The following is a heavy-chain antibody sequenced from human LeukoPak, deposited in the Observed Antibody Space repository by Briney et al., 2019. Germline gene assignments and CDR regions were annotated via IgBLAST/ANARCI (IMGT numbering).Heavy chain of an antibody. D-gene: IGHD3-16*01. CDR2: INPGGGST. J-gene: IGHJ3*02. CDR1: GYTFTSYY. CDR3: VRDEGGAFDI. V-gene: IGHV1-46*01. Sequence: ASVKVSCKASGYTFTSYYMHWVRQAPGQGLEWMGIINPGGGSTSYAQKFQGRVTMARDMSTSTVFMELSSLRSEDTAVYYCVRDEGGAFDIWGQGTMVTVSS.